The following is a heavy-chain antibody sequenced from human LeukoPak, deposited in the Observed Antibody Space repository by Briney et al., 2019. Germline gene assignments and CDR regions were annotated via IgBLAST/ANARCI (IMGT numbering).Heavy chain of an antibody. D-gene: IGHD6-13*01. CDR1: GFTFSSYG. CDR2: IWYDGSNK. J-gene: IGHJ4*02. Sequence: GGSLRLSCAASGFTFSSYGMHWVRQAPGKGLEWVAVIWYDGSNKYYADSVKGRFTISRDNSKNTLYLQMNSLRAVDTAVYYCARGSRFYSSSPRVDFDYWGQGTLVTVSS. V-gene: IGHV3-33*01. CDR3: ARGSRFYSSSPRVDFDY.